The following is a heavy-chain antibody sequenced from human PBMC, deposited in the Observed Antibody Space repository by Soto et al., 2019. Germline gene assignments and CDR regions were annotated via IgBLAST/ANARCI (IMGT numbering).Heavy chain of an antibody. CDR2: FHFGGST. J-gene: IGHJ4*02. V-gene: IGHV4-39*01. Sequence: QLQLQESGPGLVKPSETLSLTCTVSGDSVSSSSYYWGWIRQPPGKGLGWIGSFHFGGSTYYNPSLKSRVTISVDTSNNQFSLKLTSVTAADTAVYYCARMYSGLDYWGQGTLVTVSS. CDR1: GDSVSSSSYY. D-gene: IGHD6-13*01. CDR3: ARMYSGLDY.